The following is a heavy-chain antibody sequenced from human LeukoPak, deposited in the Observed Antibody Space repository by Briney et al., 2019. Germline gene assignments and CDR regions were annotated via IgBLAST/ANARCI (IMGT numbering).Heavy chain of an antibody. Sequence: GASVKVSCKASVYTFTNYYMHWVRQAPGQGLEWMGIINPSGGTTSYAQKFQGRLTMTRDTSTSTVYMELSSLRSEDTAVYYCAKDSAAPGKRGWFDPWGQGTLVTVSS. CDR1: VYTFTNYY. V-gene: IGHV1-46*01. CDR3: AKDSAAPGKRGWFDP. D-gene: IGHD6-13*01. J-gene: IGHJ5*02. CDR2: INPSGGTT.